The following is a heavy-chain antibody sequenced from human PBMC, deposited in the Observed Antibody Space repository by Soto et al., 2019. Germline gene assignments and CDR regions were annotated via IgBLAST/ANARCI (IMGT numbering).Heavy chain of an antibody. D-gene: IGHD3-10*01. Sequence: SETLSLTCNVSCSSISGADYYWSWIRQFPGKGLEWIGYIFYSGTSYYNYNSSLKSRLFMSLDPSKNSFYLKLTSVTAADAAVYYCARTRGSSFFDFWGPGTLVTVSS. J-gene: IGHJ4*02. CDR3: ARTRGSSFFDF. CDR2: IFYSGTS. CDR1: CSSISGADYY. V-gene: IGHV4-30-4*02.